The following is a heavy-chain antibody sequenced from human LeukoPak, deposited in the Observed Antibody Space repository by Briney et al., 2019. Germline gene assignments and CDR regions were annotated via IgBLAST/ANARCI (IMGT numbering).Heavy chain of an antibody. CDR1: GVSMSSSPYY. D-gene: IGHD1-1*01. CDR3: ARSPKTGNAFDI. J-gene: IGHJ3*02. Sequence: SETLSLTCTVSGVSMSSSPYYWGWIRQPPGKGLEWIGTIYDSGNTNYNPFLRSRLTISVDTSRNQFSLKLSSVTAADTAVYYCARSPKTGNAFDICGQGTIVPVSS. CDR2: IYDSGNT. V-gene: IGHV4-39*01.